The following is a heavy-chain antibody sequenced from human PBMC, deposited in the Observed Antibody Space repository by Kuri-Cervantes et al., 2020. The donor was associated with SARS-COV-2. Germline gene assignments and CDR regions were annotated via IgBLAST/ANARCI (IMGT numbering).Heavy chain of an antibody. CDR1: GFTFSSYS. D-gene: IGHD2-2*01. CDR3: ARRRGGYCSSTSCPGYFDY. Sequence: GESLKISCAASGFTFSSYSMNWVRQAPGKGLEWVSSISSSSSYIYYADSVKGRFTISRGNAKNSLYLQMNSLRAEDTAVYYCARRRGGYCSSTSCPGYFDYWGQGTLVTVSS. J-gene: IGHJ4*02. CDR2: ISSSSSYI. V-gene: IGHV3-21*01.